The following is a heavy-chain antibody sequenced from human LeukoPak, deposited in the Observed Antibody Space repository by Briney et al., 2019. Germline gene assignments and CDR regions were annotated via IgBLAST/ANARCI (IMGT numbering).Heavy chain of an antibody. CDR2: ISGSGGST. D-gene: IGHD1-26*01. J-gene: IGHJ4*02. CDR3: AKDPHSGFDY. CDR1: GFTFSSYA. Sequence: GGSLRVSCAASGFTFSSYAMSWVRQAPGKGLEWVSAISGSGGSTYYADSVKGRFTISRDNSKNTLYLQMNSLRAADTAVYYCAKDPHSGFDYWGQGTLVTVSS. V-gene: IGHV3-23*01.